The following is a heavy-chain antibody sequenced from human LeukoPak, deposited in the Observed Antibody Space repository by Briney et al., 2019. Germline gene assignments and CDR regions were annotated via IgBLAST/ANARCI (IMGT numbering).Heavy chain of an antibody. CDR3: ARPYGPLLRDAFDI. Sequence: SETLSLTCAVYGGSFSGYYWSWIRQPPGKGLEWIGEINHSGSTNYNPSLKSRVTISVDTSKNQFSLKLSSVTAADTAVYYCARPYGPLLRDAFDIWGQGTMVTVSS. J-gene: IGHJ3*02. D-gene: IGHD1-26*01. CDR2: INHSGST. V-gene: IGHV4-34*01. CDR1: GGSFSGYY.